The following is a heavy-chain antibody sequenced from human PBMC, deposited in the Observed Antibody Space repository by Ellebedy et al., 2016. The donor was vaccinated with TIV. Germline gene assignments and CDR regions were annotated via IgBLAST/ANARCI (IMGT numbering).Heavy chain of an antibody. Sequence: APVKVSCKASGYTFTSFGVTWVRQAPGQGLEWMGWISAYSGNTKYAQKLQGRVILTTDTSMNTAYLELRSLRSDDTAVYYCARVGPFYDDTSGYMHYWGQGTLVTVSS. CDR1: GYTFTSFG. J-gene: IGHJ4*02. V-gene: IGHV1-18*04. CDR3: ARVGPFYDDTSGYMHY. CDR2: ISAYSGNT. D-gene: IGHD3-22*01.